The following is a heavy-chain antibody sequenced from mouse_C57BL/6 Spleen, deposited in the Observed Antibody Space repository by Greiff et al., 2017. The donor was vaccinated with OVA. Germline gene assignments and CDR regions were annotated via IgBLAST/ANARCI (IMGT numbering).Heavy chain of an antibody. J-gene: IGHJ3*01. D-gene: IGHD2-1*01. CDR1: GFNIKDDY. V-gene: IGHV14-4*01. CDR2: IDPENGDT. CDR3: TRGYGNYEAY. Sequence: EVQLQQSGAELVRPGASVKLSCTASGFNIKDDYMHWVKQRPEQGLEWIGWIDPENGDTEYASKFQGKATITADTSSNTAYLQLSSLTSEDTAVYYCTRGYGNYEAYWGQGTLVTVAA.